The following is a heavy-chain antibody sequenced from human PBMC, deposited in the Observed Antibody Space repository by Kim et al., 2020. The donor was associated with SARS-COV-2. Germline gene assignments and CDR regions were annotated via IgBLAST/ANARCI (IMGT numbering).Heavy chain of an antibody. J-gene: IGHJ4*02. CDR3: ARVPRIAVAEYYVDY. Sequence: SETLSLTCTVSGGSISSYYWSCIRQPPGKGLEWIGYIYYSGSTNYNPSLKSRVTISVDTSKNQFSLKLSSVTAADTAVYYCARVPRIAVAEYYVDYWGQGTLVTVSS. D-gene: IGHD6-19*01. V-gene: IGHV4-59*13. CDR2: IYYSGST. CDR1: GGSISSYY.